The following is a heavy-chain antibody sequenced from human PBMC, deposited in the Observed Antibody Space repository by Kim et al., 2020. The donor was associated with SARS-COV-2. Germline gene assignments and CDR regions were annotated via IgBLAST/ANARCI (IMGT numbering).Heavy chain of an antibody. D-gene: IGHD5-12*01. CDR3: ARTDSGYELD. CDR2: TI. J-gene: IGHJ4*02. Sequence: TIYHADCVKGRITSARDNAKNSLYLPMKSLRAEDTAVYYCARTDSGYELDWGQGTLVTVSS. V-gene: IGHV3-11*01.